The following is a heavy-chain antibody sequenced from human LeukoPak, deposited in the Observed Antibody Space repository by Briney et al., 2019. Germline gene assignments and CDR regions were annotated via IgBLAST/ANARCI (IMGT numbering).Heavy chain of an antibody. Sequence: ASVKVSYKASGYTFTGYYIHWVRQAPGQGLEWMGWINPNSGGTNYAQKFQGRVTMTRDTSISIAYMELSRLRSDDTAVYYCARSQGSGNWFDPWGQGTLVTVSS. CDR1: GYTFTGYY. CDR3: ARSQGSGNWFDP. CDR2: INPNSGGT. V-gene: IGHV1-2*02. J-gene: IGHJ5*02.